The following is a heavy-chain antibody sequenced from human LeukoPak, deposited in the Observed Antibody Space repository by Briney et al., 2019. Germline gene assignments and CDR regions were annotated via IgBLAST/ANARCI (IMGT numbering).Heavy chain of an antibody. CDR1: GYTFTGYY. J-gene: IGHJ4*02. Sequence: ASVKDSCKASGYTFTGYYMHWLRQAPGQGLEGMGWINPNSGGTNYAQKFEGRVTMTRDTSISTAYMELSRLRSDDTAVYYCATPGPKRGYSGYDSLDYWGQGTLVTVSS. V-gene: IGHV1-2*02. CDR2: INPNSGGT. CDR3: ATPGPKRGYSGYDSLDY. D-gene: IGHD5-12*01.